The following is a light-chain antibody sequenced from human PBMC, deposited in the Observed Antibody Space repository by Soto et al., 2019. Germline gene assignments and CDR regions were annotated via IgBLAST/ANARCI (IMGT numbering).Light chain of an antibody. J-gene: IGKJ4*01. CDR3: QQCFSTPLLT. CDR2: GAS. Sequence: DIQMTQSPSSLSASVGDRVTITCRASQSISTFLNWYQQKPGKAPKLLIYGASNLESGVLSTFSGSGSGTDFTLTISSLQSEDFATYYCQQCFSTPLLTFGGGTKVEIK. CDR1: QSISTF. V-gene: IGKV1-39*01.